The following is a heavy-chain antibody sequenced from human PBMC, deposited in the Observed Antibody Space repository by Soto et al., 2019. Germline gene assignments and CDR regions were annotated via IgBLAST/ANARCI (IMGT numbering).Heavy chain of an antibody. CDR1: GFTFRSYW. CDR2: LDSDGSTR. D-gene: IGHD4-17*01. Sequence: EVQLVESGGGLVQPGGSLRLSCAASGFTFRSYWMQRVRQAPGKGLVWVSRLDSDGSTRGYADSVRGRFIISRDNAKNTLFLQMNSLRAEDTAVYYCTRAMDGDFVLHDWGQGTLVTVSS. CDR3: TRAMDGDFVLHD. J-gene: IGHJ4*02. V-gene: IGHV3-74*01.